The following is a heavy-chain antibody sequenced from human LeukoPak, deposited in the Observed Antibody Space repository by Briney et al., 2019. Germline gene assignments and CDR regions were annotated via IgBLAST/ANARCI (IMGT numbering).Heavy chain of an antibody. J-gene: IGHJ6*03. CDR3: AKGGGCSGGSCYTHYYYYYMDV. CDR2: ISGSGGST. V-gene: IGHV3-23*01. CDR1: GFTFSSYA. D-gene: IGHD2-15*01. Sequence: GGSLRLSCAASGFTFSSYAMSWVRQAPGKGLEWVSAISGSGGSTYYAGSVKGRFTISRDNSKNTLYLQMNSLRAEDTAVYYCAKGGGCSGGSCYTHYYYYYMDVWGKGTTVTVSS.